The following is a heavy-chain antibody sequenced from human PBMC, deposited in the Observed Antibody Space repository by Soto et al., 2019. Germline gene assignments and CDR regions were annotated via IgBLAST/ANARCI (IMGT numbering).Heavy chain of an antibody. J-gene: IGHJ6*02. CDR3: AKDREAGYNFYYGMDV. V-gene: IGHV4-4*07. CDR1: GASVNSYS. CDR2: IYTSAST. D-gene: IGHD5-12*01. Sequence: ASETLSLTCSVSGASVNSYSWSWIRQSAGKGLEWIGRIYTSASTNYSPSFKGRVTLSVDTSENQVFLKLTSVAAADTAIYYCAKDREAGYNFYYGMDVWGQGATVTVSS.